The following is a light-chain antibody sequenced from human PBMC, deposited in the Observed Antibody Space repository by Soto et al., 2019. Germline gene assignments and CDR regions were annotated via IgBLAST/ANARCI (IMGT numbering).Light chain of an antibody. CDR2: ATS. Sequence: EIVLTQSPGTLSLSPGERATLSCGASQSVSSSYLAWYQQKPGQAPRLLIFATSSRATGIPDRFSGSGSGTDFTLTISRLEPEDFAVYYCQQYGSSPLTFGGGTKVDIK. CDR1: QSVSSSY. V-gene: IGKV3-20*01. J-gene: IGKJ4*01. CDR3: QQYGSSPLT.